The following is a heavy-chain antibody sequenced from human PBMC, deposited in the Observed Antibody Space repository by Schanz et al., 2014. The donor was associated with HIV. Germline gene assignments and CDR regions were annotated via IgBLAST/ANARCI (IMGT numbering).Heavy chain of an antibody. CDR1: GFTFSSYG. Sequence: QVQLVEFGGGVVQPGRSLRLSCAASGFTFSSYGMHWVRQAPGKGLEWVAVIWFDGSNKYYGDSVKGRFTIARDNSKNTLYLQMNSLRVEDTAVYHCVRDQSLWGSGYTDFDHWGQGTQVTVSS. CDR3: VRDQSLWGSGYTDFDH. D-gene: IGHD5-12*01. J-gene: IGHJ4*02. CDR2: IWFDGSNK. V-gene: IGHV3-33*01.